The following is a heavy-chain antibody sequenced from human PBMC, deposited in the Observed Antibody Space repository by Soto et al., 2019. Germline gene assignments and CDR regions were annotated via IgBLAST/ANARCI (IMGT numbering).Heavy chain of an antibody. CDR3: ARGVVDTNVVFKWFDP. Sequence: QVQLVQSGAEVKRPGSSVKVSCEASGVTYSSHVISWVRQAPGQGLEWMGEIIPLFGIPNYAQKFQGRLTITADKSTSTAYMELSSLRSEDTAVYYCARGVVDTNVVFKWFDPWGQGTLVTVSS. CDR2: IIPLFGIP. D-gene: IGHD2-15*01. J-gene: IGHJ5*02. CDR1: GVTYSSHV. V-gene: IGHV1-69*17.